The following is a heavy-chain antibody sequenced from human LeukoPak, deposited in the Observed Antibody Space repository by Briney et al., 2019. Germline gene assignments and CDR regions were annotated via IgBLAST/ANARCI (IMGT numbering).Heavy chain of an antibody. Sequence: ASVKVSCKASGYTFTSYGISWVRRAPGQGLEWMGWISAYNGNTNYAQKLQGRVTMTTDTSTSTAYMELRSLRSDDTAVYYCAREESYYDILTGSHGMDVWGQGTTVTVSS. V-gene: IGHV1-18*01. CDR3: AREESYYDILTGSHGMDV. CDR2: ISAYNGNT. J-gene: IGHJ6*02. CDR1: GYTFTSYG. D-gene: IGHD3-9*01.